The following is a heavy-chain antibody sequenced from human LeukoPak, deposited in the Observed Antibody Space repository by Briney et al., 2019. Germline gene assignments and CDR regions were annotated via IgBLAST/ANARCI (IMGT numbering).Heavy chain of an antibody. Sequence: SVKVSCKASGGTFSSYAISWVRQAPGQGLEWMGGIIPIFGTANYTQKFQGRVTITTDESTSTAYMELSSLRSEDTAVYYCASGGGNYDFWSGPRAFDIWGQGTMVTVSS. V-gene: IGHV1-69*05. J-gene: IGHJ3*02. CDR3: ASGGGNYDFWSGPRAFDI. CDR2: IIPIFGTA. D-gene: IGHD3-3*01. CDR1: GGTFSSYA.